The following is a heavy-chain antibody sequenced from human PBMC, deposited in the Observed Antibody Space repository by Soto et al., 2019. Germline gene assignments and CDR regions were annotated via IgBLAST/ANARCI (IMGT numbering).Heavy chain of an antibody. V-gene: IGHV5-51*01. Sequence: GESLKISCKGSGYSFTSYWIGWVRQTPGKGLEWMGIIYPGDSDTRYSPSFQGQVTISADKSISTAYLQWSSLKASDTAMYYCARQEQWLGNYYYYGMDVWGQGATVTVSS. CDR3: ARQEQWLGNYYYYGMDV. D-gene: IGHD6-19*01. CDR2: IYPGDSDT. J-gene: IGHJ6*02. CDR1: GYSFTSYW.